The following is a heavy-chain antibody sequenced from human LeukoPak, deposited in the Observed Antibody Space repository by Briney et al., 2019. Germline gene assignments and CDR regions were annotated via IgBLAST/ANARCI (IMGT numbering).Heavy chain of an antibody. CDR1: GGSISSSSYY. CDR2: IYYSGST. J-gene: IGHJ5*02. CDR3: AKHGELPSWFDP. Sequence: PSETLSLTCTVSGGSISSSSYYWGWIRQPPGKGLEWIGSIYYSGSTYYNPSLKSRVTISVDTSKNHFSLKLRSVTAADTAVYYCAKHGELPSWFDPWGQGTQVTVSS. D-gene: IGHD1-26*01. V-gene: IGHV4-39*01.